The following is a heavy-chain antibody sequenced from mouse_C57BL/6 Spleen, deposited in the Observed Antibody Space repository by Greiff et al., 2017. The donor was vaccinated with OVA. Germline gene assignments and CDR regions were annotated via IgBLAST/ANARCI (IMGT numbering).Heavy chain of an antibody. CDR3: YGYDEAWFAY. V-gene: IGHV1-7*01. Sequence: QVQLQQSGAELATPGASVKLSCKASGYTFTSYWMHWVKQRPGQGLEWIGYINPSSGYTKYTQKFKDKATLTADKSSSTAYMQLSSLTYEDSAVYYCYGYDEAWFAYWGQGTLVTVSA. CDR1: GYTFTSYW. D-gene: IGHD2-2*01. J-gene: IGHJ3*01. CDR2: INPSSGYT.